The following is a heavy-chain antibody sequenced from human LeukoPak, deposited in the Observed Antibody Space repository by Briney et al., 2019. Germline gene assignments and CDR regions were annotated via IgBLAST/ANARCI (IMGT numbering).Heavy chain of an antibody. CDR3: AREWLTHNWFDP. D-gene: IGHD6-19*01. J-gene: IGHJ5*02. CDR1: GFTFSSYV. CDR2: ISGSGVST. Sequence: GGSLRLSCAASGFTFSSYVMNWVRQAPGKGLEWVSAISGSGVSTSYADSVKGRFTISRDNAKNSLFLQMNNLRPEDTAVYYCAREWLTHNWFDPWGQGTLVIVSS. V-gene: IGHV3-23*01.